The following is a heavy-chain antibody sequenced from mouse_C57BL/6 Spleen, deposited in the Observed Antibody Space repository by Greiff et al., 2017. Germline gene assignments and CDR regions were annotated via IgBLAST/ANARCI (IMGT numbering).Heavy chain of an antibody. D-gene: IGHD2-3*01. J-gene: IGHJ4*01. Sequence: EVKLVESGGGLVKPGGSLKLSCAASGFTFSDYGMHWVRQAPEKGLEWVAYISSGSSTIYYADTVKGRYTISRDNAKNTLFLQMTSLRSEDAAMYYGIRWAMDYWGQGTSVTVSA. CDR1: GFTFSDYG. V-gene: IGHV5-17*01. CDR2: ISSGSSTI. CDR3: IRWAMDY.